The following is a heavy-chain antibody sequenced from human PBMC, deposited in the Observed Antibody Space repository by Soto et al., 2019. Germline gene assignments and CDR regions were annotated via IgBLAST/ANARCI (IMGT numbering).Heavy chain of an antibody. V-gene: IGHV4-30-2*01. J-gene: IGHJ4*02. Sequence: SETLSLTCAVSGGSISSGGYSWSWIRQPPGKGLEWIGYIYHSGSTYYNPSLKSRVTISVDRSKNQLSLKLSSVTAADTAVYYCSAAGTPVSFGYWGQGTLVTVSS. CDR2: IYHSGST. CDR3: SAAGTPVSFGY. CDR1: GGSISSGGYS. D-gene: IGHD6-13*01.